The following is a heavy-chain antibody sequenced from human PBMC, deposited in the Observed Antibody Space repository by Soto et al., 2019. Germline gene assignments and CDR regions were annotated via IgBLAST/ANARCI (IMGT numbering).Heavy chain of an antibody. CDR2: IWYDGSNK. CDR1: GFTFSSYG. V-gene: IGHV3-33*01. J-gene: IGHJ4*02. Sequence: GGSLRLSCAASGFTFSSYGMHWVRQAPGKGLEWVAVIWYDGSNKYYADSVKGRFTISRDNSKNTLYLQMNSLRAEDTAVYYCARDPSGRRGQERPAGFPFDYWGQGTLVTVSS. CDR3: ARDPSGRRGQERPAGFPFDY. D-gene: IGHD6-25*01.